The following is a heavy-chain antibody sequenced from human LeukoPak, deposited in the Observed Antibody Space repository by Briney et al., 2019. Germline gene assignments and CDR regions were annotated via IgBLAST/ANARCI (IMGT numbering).Heavy chain of an antibody. J-gene: IGHJ4*02. CDR2: IKQDESEK. V-gene: IGHV3-7*01. CDR1: GFIFSTYW. CDR3: ARAEGKVVASTADY. Sequence: GGSLRLSCAASGFIFSTYWMTWVRQAPGKGLEWVANIKQDESEKYYVDSVKGRFTISRDNTENSLYLQMNSLRAEDTAVYYYARAEGKVVASTADYWGQGTLVTVSS. D-gene: IGHD3-3*02.